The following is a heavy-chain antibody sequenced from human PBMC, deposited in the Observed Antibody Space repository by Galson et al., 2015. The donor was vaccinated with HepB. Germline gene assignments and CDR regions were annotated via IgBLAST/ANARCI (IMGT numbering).Heavy chain of an antibody. CDR1: GFAFGNYG. D-gene: IGHD6-19*01. Sequence: SLRLSCAASGFAFGNYGTHWVRQAPGKGLEWMALTWKDGSNKHYADSLKGRFRISRDNTKNTLFLEADSLRAEDTAVYYCAREDATITVAALEYWGQGVLVTVSS. CDR2: TWKDGSNK. J-gene: IGHJ4*02. V-gene: IGHV3-33*01. CDR3: AREDATITVAALEY.